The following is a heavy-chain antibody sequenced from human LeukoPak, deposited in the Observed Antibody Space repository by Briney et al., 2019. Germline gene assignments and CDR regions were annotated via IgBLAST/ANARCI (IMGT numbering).Heavy chain of an antibody. J-gene: IGHJ3*02. CDR1: GGSISSYY. D-gene: IGHD3-16*02. CDR3: ARDRANMITFGGVIALDAFDI. V-gene: IGHV4-59*01. Sequence: LETLSLTCTVSGGSISSYYWSWIRQPPGKGLEWIGYIYYSGSTNYNPSLKSRVTTSVDTSKNQFSLKLSSVTAADTAVYYCARDRANMITFGGVIALDAFDIWGQGTMVTVSS. CDR2: IYYSGST.